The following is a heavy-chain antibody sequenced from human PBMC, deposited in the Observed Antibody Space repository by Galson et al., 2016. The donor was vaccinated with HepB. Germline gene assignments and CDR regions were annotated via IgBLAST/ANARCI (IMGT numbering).Heavy chain of an antibody. V-gene: IGHV3-11*01. CDR3: ARGVVTAYYYYYAMDV. D-gene: IGHD2-21*02. Sequence: SLRLSCAASGFTFSNYYMNWIRQTPGKGLEWVSYISSSGNTMYYADSVKGRFTISRDNAKNSLYLQMNSLRAKDTAVYYCARGVVTAYYYYYAMDVWGQGTTVTVSS. J-gene: IGHJ6*02. CDR2: ISSSGNTM. CDR1: GFTFSNYY.